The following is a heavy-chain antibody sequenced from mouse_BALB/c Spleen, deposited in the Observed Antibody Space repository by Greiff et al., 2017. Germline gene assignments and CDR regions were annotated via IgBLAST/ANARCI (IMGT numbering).Heavy chain of an antibody. Sequence: VQLQQPGAELVRPGASVKLSCKASGYTFTSYWINWVKQRPGQGLEWIGNIYPSDSYTNYNQKFKDKATLTVDKSSSTAYMQLSSPTSEDSAVYYCTRSLYYYGSSYWYFDVWGAGTTVTVSS. CDR2: IYPSDSYT. CDR1: GYTFTSYW. J-gene: IGHJ1*01. V-gene: IGHV1-69*02. D-gene: IGHD1-1*01. CDR3: TRSLYYYGSSYWYFDV.